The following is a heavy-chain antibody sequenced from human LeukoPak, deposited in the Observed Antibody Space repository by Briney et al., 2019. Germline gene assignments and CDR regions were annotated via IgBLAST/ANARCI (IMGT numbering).Heavy chain of an antibody. CDR1: GYTFTNYA. J-gene: IGHJ4*02. CDR2: MNPNSGNT. V-gene: IGHV1-8*02. D-gene: IGHD2-2*01. Sequence: ASVKVSCKASGYTFTNYAINWVRQATGQGLEWMGWMNPNSGNTGYAQKFQGRVTMTRNTSISTAYMELSSLRSEDTAVYYCARGARGSIDLDYWGQGTLVTVSS. CDR3: ARGARGSIDLDY.